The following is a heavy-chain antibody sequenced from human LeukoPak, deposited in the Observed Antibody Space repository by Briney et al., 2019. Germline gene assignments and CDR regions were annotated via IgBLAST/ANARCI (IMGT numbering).Heavy chain of an antibody. CDR1: GGSISSGGYY. V-gene: IGHV4-31*03. J-gene: IGHJ3*02. D-gene: IGHD6-13*01. CDR2: IYYSGST. Sequence: PSETLSLTCTVSGGSISSGGYYWSWIRQHPGKGLEWIGYIYYSGSTYYNPSLKSRVTISVDTSKNQFSLKLSSVTAADTAVYYCARDAPGFLYGAAAGDDAFDIWGQGTMVTVSS. CDR3: ARDAPGFLYGAAAGDDAFDI.